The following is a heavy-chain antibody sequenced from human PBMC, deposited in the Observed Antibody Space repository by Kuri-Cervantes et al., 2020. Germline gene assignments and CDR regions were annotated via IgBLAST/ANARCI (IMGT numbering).Heavy chain of an antibody. CDR3: ATTVGTSHIDFDY. CDR2: ISYNGSYK. CDR1: GFTFSSYA. D-gene: IGHD4-23*01. J-gene: IGHJ4*02. Sequence: GESLKISCAASGFTFSSYAMHWVRQAPGKGLEWVAVISYNGSYKYYADSVKGRFTISRDNSKNTLYLQMNSLRAEDTAVYYCATTVGTSHIDFDYWGQGILVTVSS. V-gene: IGHV3-30-3*01.